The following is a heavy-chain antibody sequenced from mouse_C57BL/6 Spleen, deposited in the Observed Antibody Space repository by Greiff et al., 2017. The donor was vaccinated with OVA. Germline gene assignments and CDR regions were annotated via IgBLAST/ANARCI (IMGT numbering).Heavy chain of an antibody. Sequence: EVQLQQSGPELVKPGASVKIPCKASGYTFTDYNMDWVKQSHGKSLEWIGDINPNNGGTIYNQKFKGKATLTVDKSSSTAYMELRSLTSEDTAVYYGARPSIYYGNYDADWGQGTLVTVSA. D-gene: IGHD2-1*01. V-gene: IGHV1-18*01. J-gene: IGHJ3*01. CDR3: ARPSIYYGNYDAD. CDR1: GYTFTDYN. CDR2: INPNNGGT.